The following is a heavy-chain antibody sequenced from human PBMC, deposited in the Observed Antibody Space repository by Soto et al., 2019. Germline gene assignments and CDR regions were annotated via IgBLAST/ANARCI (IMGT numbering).Heavy chain of an antibody. V-gene: IGHV2-5*02. Sequence: QITLKESGPTLVKPTQTLTLTCTFSGFSLSTNRVGVGWIRQPPGKALEWLALIYWDDDKRYNPSLKSRLTITKATSNNQVVLIMTKMDPVDTATYYCAHSLVKRGGDLGYWGQGTLVTVSS. CDR3: AHSLVKRGGDLGY. J-gene: IGHJ4*02. D-gene: IGHD2-21*02. CDR1: GFSLSTNRVG. CDR2: IYWDDDK.